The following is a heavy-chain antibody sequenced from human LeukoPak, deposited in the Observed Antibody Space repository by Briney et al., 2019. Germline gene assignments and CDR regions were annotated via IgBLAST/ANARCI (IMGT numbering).Heavy chain of an antibody. Sequence: ASVKVSCKASGYTFTGYYMHGVRQAPGQGLEWMGWINPNSGGTNYAQKFQGRVTMTRDTSISTAYMELSRLRSDDTAVYYCASLFGYQLQHDAFDIWGQGTMVTVSS. V-gene: IGHV1-2*02. J-gene: IGHJ3*02. D-gene: IGHD2-2*01. CDR3: ASLFGYQLQHDAFDI. CDR2: INPNSGGT. CDR1: GYTFTGYY.